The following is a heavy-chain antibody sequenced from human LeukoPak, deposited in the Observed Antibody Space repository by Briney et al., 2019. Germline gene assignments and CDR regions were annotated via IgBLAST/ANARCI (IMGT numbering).Heavy chain of an antibody. Sequence: GKSLRLSCAASGFTFSGYPIHWVRQAPGKGLEWVAVISYDGSNKYYADSVKGRFTISRDNSKNTLYLQMNSLRAEDTAVYYCARAWGGYGDDPGLFDYWGQGTLVTVSS. D-gene: IGHD4-17*01. CDR1: GFTFSGYP. CDR2: ISYDGSNK. J-gene: IGHJ4*02. V-gene: IGHV3-30-3*01. CDR3: ARAWGGYGDDPGLFDY.